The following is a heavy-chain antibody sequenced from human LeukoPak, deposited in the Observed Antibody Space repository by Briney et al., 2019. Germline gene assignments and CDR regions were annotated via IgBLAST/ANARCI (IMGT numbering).Heavy chain of an antibody. V-gene: IGHV1-2*02. CDR2: INPNSGGT. D-gene: IGHD6-6*01. Sequence: ASVKVSCKASGYTFTGYYMHWVRQAPGQGLEWMGWINPNSGGTNYAQKFQGRVTMTRDTSISTAYMELSRLRSHDTAVYYCARDLFSEQLVPFDYWGQGTLVTVSS. CDR3: ARDLFSEQLVPFDY. CDR1: GYTFTGYY. J-gene: IGHJ4*02.